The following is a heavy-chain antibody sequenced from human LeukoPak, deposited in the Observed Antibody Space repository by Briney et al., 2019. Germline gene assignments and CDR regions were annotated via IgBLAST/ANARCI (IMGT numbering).Heavy chain of an antibody. Sequence: GESLKISCKGSGYSFTSYWIGWVRQMPGKGLEWMGIIYPGDSDTRYSPSFQGQVTISADKSISTAYLQWSSLKASDTAMYYCARLDLNYDSSGYYMPYWWFDPWGQGTLVTVSS. CDR2: IYPGDSDT. CDR1: GYSFTSYW. CDR3: ARLDLNYDSSGYYMPYWWFDP. J-gene: IGHJ5*02. D-gene: IGHD3-22*01. V-gene: IGHV5-51*01.